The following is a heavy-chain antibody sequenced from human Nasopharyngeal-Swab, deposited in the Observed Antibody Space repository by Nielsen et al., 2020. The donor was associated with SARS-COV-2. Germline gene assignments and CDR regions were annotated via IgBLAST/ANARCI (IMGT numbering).Heavy chain of an antibody. D-gene: IGHD6-19*01. CDR2: IKSKTDGGTT. Sequence: WIRQPPGKGLEWVGRIKSKTDGGTTDDAAPGKGRFIISRDDSQDTLYLQMNSLRTDDTALYYCTTYTTSGGSWGQGTLVTVSS. V-gene: IGHV3-15*01. CDR3: TTYTTSGGS. J-gene: IGHJ5*02.